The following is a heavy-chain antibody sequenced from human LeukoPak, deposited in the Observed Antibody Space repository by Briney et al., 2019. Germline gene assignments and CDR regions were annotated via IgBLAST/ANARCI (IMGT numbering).Heavy chain of an antibody. Sequence: GGPLRLSCAASGFTFSSYWMHWVRQAPGKGLVWVSRINSDGSSTSYADSVKGRFTISRDNAKNTLYLQMNSLRAEDTAVYYCARVSDILTGYYYFDYWGQGTLVTVSS. V-gene: IGHV3-74*01. D-gene: IGHD3-9*01. CDR1: GFTFSSYW. CDR3: ARVSDILTGYYYFDY. CDR2: INSDGSST. J-gene: IGHJ4*02.